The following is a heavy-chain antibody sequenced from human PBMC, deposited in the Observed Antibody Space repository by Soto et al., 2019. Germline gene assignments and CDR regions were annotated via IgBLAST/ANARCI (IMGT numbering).Heavy chain of an antibody. CDR3: AIGDNYGLDY. CDR1: GDSISSYY. V-gene: IGHV4-59*01. J-gene: IGHJ4*02. Sequence: QVQLQESGPGLVKPSETLSLNCSVSGDSISSYYWSWIRQPPGKGLEWIGYIYYSGSTNYNPSLKSRVTISVDTSKNQFSLKLRSVTAADTAVYYCAIGDNYGLDYWGQGTLFTVSS. CDR2: IYYSGST. D-gene: IGHD5-18*01.